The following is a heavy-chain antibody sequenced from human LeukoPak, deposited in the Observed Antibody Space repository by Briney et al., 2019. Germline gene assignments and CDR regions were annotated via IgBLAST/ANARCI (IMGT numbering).Heavy chain of an antibody. CDR2: INPNSGGT. J-gene: IGHJ6*02. D-gene: IGHD6-19*01. Sequence: ASVKVSCKASGYTFTGYYMHWVRQAPGQGLEWMGWINPNSGGTNYAQKFQGRVTMTRDTSISTAYMELSRLRSDDTAVYYCAKDSEVAVTGPWRYYYGMDVWGQGTTVTVSS. CDR3: AKDSEVAVTGPWRYYYGMDV. V-gene: IGHV1-2*02. CDR1: GYTFTGYY.